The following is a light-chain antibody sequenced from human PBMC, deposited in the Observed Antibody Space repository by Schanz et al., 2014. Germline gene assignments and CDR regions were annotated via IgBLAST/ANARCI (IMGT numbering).Light chain of an antibody. CDR2: WTS. J-gene: IGKJ4*01. CDR3: QQYFSDPVT. V-gene: IGKV4-1*01. Sequence: DIVMTQSPDSLAVSPGERATIPCKSSQNILFGSNNKNYLAWYQVKPGQPPKQLIYWTSTRESGVPDRFSGSGSGTDFTLTISSLQAEDVSVYDCQQYFSDPVTFGGGTKVEIK. CDR1: QNILFGSNNKNY.